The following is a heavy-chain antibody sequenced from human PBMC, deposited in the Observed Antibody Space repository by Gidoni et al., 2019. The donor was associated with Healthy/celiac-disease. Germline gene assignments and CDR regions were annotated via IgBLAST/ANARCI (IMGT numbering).Heavy chain of an antibody. CDR3: AKDPCGPRCGGEHGDY. J-gene: IGHJ4*02. CDR1: GFTFSSYA. D-gene: IGHD2-21*01. CDR2: ISGSGGST. V-gene: IGHV3-23*01. Sequence: EVQLLESGGGWVQPGGSLRLSCAASGFTFSSYAMSWVRQAPGKGLEWVSAISGSGGSTYYADSVKGRFTISRDNSKNTLYLQMNSLRAEDTAVYYCAKDPCGPRCGGEHGDYWGQGTLVTVSS.